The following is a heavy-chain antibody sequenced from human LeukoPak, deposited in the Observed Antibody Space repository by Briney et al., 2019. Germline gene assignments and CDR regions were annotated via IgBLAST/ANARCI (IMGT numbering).Heavy chain of an antibody. J-gene: IGHJ4*02. CDR1: GFTFSSYG. Sequence: GGSLRLSCAASGFTFSSYGMHWVRQAPGKGLEWVAVISYDGSNKYYADSVKGRFTISRDNSKNTLYLQMNSLRAEDTAVYYCARDGDLYYDFWSGYYPAYFDYWGQGTLVTVSS. V-gene: IGHV3-30*03. D-gene: IGHD3-3*01. CDR3: ARDGDLYYDFWSGYYPAYFDY. CDR2: ISYDGSNK.